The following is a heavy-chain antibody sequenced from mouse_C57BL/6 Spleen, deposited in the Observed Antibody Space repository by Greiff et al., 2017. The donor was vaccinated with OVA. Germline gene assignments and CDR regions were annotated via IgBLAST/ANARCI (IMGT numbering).Heavy chain of an antibody. CDR2: ISSGGSYT. Sequence: EVQGVESGGDLVKPGGSLKLSCAASGFTFSSYGMSWVRQTPDKRLEWVATISSGGSYTYYPDSVKGRFTISRDNAKNTLYLQMSSLKSEDTAMYYCARPYSNYYFDYWGQGTTLTVSS. CDR1: GFTFSSYG. J-gene: IGHJ2*01. CDR3: ARPYSNYYFDY. D-gene: IGHD2-5*01. V-gene: IGHV5-6*01.